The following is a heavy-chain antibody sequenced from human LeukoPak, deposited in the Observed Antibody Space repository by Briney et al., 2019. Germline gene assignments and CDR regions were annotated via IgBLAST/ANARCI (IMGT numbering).Heavy chain of an antibody. D-gene: IGHD3-10*01. V-gene: IGHV3-7*01. CDR3: ARDPGYYGSGSYLN. CDR1: GFTFSGYW. J-gene: IGHJ4*02. Sequence: GGSPRLSCVASGFTFSGYWMTWVRQAPGKGLEWVANIKQDGSEKYYVDSVKGRFTISRDNAKNSLYLQMNSLRAEDTAVYYCARDPGYYGSGSYLNWGQGTLVTVSS. CDR2: IKQDGSEK.